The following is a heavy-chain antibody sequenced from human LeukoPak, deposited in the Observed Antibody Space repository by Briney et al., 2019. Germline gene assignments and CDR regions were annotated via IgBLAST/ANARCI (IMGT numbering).Heavy chain of an antibody. CDR3: ARDLEMGY. CDR2: IYYSGST. Sequence: SETLSLTCTVSGGSISSSSYYWGWIRQPPGKGLEWIGSIYYSGSTYYNPSLKSRVTISVDTSKNQFSLKLSSVTAEDTAVYYCARDLEMGYWGQGTLVTVSS. D-gene: IGHD3-3*01. J-gene: IGHJ4*02. V-gene: IGHV4-39*02. CDR1: GGSISSSSYY.